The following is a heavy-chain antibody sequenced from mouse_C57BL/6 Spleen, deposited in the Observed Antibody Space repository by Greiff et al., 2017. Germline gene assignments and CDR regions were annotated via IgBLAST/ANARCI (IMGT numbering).Heavy chain of an antibody. CDR3: AITGDFDD. J-gene: IGHJ2*01. D-gene: IGHD4-1*01. CDR1: GYTFTSYW. V-gene: IGHV1-69*01. CDR2: IDPSDSYT. Sequence: VQLQQPGAELVMPGASVKLSCKASGYTFTSYWMHWVKQRPGQGLEWIGEIDPSDSYTNYNQKFKGKSTLTVDKSSSTAYMQLSSLTSEDSAVYYCAITGDFDDWGQGTTLTVSS.